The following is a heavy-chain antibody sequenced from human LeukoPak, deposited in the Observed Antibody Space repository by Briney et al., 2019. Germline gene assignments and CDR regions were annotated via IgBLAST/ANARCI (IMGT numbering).Heavy chain of an antibody. CDR2: INHSGST. D-gene: IGHD4-23*01. CDR3: ARGGGNYDFDY. V-gene: IGHV4-34*01. CDR1: GGSFSGYY. Sequence: PSETLSLTCAVYGGSFSGYYWSWIRQPPGKGLEWIGEINHSGSTNYNPSLKSRVTISVDTSKNQFSLKLSSVTAADTAVYYCARGGGNYDFDYWGQGTLVTVSS. J-gene: IGHJ4*02.